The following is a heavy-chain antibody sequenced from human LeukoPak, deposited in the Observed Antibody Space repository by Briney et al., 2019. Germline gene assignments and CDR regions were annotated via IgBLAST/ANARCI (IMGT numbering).Heavy chain of an antibody. J-gene: IGHJ4*02. V-gene: IGHV4-39*01. CDR1: GGSISSSSYY. CDR3: ARLARTAGYYFDY. CDR2: IYYSGST. Sequence: SETLSLTCTVSGGSISSSSYYWGWIRQPPGKGLEWIGSIYYSGSTYYNPSLKSRVTISVDTSKNQFSLKLSSVTAADTAVYYCARLARTAGYYFDYWGQGTLVTVS. D-gene: IGHD6-13*01.